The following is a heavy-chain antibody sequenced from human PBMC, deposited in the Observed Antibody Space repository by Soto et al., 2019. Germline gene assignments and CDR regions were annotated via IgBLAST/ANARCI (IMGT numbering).Heavy chain of an antibody. CDR3: ARLPSTSNIVLPSSIVTWLDP. Sequence: SETLTLTCTVYGGALSSRAYHWDWLRQPPGKGLEGIGSIYYSGSTYYSPSLQSRVTISVDTSKNQFSLKLSSVTAADTAVYYCARLPSTSNIVLPSSIVTWLDPWGQGTLVTVSS. CDR1: GGALSSRAYH. V-gene: IGHV4-39*01. J-gene: IGHJ5*02. CDR2: IYYSGST. D-gene: IGHD2-2*01.